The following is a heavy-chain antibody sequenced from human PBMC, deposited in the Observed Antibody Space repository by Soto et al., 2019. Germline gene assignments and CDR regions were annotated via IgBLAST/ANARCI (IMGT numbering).Heavy chain of an antibody. Sequence: SVNVSFKASGYTFTCCYIHWVRQAPGQGLEWMGWINPNSGGTNYAQKFQGRVTMTRDTSISTAYMELSRLRSDDTAVYYCARVLTGSYDYWGQGTLVTVSS. D-gene: IGHD3-10*01. CDR2: INPNSGGT. V-gene: IGHV1-2*02. CDR3: ARVLTGSYDY. CDR1: GYTFTCCY. J-gene: IGHJ4*02.